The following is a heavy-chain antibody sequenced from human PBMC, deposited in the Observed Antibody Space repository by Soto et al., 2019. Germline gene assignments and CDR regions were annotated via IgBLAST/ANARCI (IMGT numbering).Heavy chain of an antibody. CDR1: GFTFNNYA. V-gene: IGHV3-23*01. CDR2: ISGGGDTT. Sequence: EVQLLESGGGLVQPGGSLRLSCAASGFTFNNYAMSWVRQAPGKGPEWVSAISGGGDTTSYADSVKGRFTVSRDGSKNTLYLQMNSLRAEDTAVYYCAKGRGGSGSLTPRVDFWGQGTLVTVSS. CDR3: AKGRGGSGSLTPRVDF. D-gene: IGHD3-10*01. J-gene: IGHJ4*02.